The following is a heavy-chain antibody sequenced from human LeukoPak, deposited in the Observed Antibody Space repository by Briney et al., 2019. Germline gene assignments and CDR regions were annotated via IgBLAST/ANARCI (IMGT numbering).Heavy chain of an antibody. J-gene: IGHJ4*02. D-gene: IGHD3-16*01. V-gene: IGHV3-74*01. CDR2: IIQDGSVT. CDR1: GITFSNYY. Sequence: RGGSLRLSCVTSGITFSNYYMHWVRQVPGEGLVWVTHIIQDGSVTSYADSVKGRFTISRDNAKNTVYLQLNNLRAEDTAVYYRATDDYRGLGYWGQGTLVTVSS. CDR3: ATDDYRGLGY.